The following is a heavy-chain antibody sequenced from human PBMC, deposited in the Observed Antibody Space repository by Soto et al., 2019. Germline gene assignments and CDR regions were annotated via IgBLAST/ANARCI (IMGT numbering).Heavy chain of an antibody. CDR3: ARLGSSEPGGY. CDR2: MYSSRRP. J-gene: IGHJ4*02. Sequence: SETLSLTRSVSGGHISRSRYYWGWIRQPAGKGLELIGCMYSSRRPCYNPSLKSPGTRSVDTSKNQFSLKLSSVTAADTAVYYRARLGSSEPGGYCGQGTLVT. D-gene: IGHD1-26*01. CDR1: GGHISRSRYY. V-gene: IGHV4-39*01.